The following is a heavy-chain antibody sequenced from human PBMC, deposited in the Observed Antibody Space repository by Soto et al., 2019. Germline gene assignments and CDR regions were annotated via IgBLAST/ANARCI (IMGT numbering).Heavy chain of an antibody. CDR2: IWYDGSNK. V-gene: IGHV3-33*01. D-gene: IGHD6-6*01. J-gene: IGHJ3*02. Sequence: GGSLRLSCAASGFTLSSYGMHWVRQAPGKGLEWVAVIWYDGSNKYYADSVKGRFTTSRDNSKNTLYLQMNSLRAEDTAVYYCARGRVEYSSFDAFDIWGQGTMVTVSS. CDR1: GFTLSSYG. CDR3: ARGRVEYSSFDAFDI.